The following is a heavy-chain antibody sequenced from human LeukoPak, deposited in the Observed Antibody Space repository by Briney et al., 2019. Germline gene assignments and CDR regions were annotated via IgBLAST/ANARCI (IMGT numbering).Heavy chain of an antibody. CDR1: LFPLYRYA. D-gene: IGHD6-13*01. CDR3: AKDLGSSSSARYFDY. J-gene: IGHJ4*02. V-gene: IGHV3-23*01. Sequence: KPGGGPRIPFVGPLFPLYRYAMKGGPRAPRKGGGGGFVISGSGGSTYYADSVKGRFTISRDNSKNTLYLQMNSLRAEDTAVYYCAKDLGSSSSARYFDYWGQGTLVTVSS. CDR2: ISGSGGST.